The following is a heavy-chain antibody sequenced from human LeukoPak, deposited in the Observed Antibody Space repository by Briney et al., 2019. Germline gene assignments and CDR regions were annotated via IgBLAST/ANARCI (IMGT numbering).Heavy chain of an antibody. CDR2: IYHSGST. V-gene: IGHV4-38-2*01. D-gene: IGHD5-18*01. CDR1: GYSISSGYY. CDR3: ARRIQLWDGGAFFDY. Sequence: SETLSLTCAVSGYSISSGYYWGWIRQPPGKGLEWIGSIYHSGSTYYNPSLKGRVTISVDTSKNQFSLKLSSVTAADTAVYYCARRIQLWDGGAFFDYWGQGTLVTVSS. J-gene: IGHJ4*02.